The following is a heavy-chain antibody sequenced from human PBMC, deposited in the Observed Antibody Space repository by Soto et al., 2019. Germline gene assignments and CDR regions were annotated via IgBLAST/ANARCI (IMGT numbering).Heavy chain of an antibody. Sequence: GGSLRLSCAASGFTFSSYAMHWVRQAPGKGLEWVAVISYDGSNKYYADSVKGRFTISRDNSKNTLYLQMNSLRAEDTAVYYCVKDGEWELLTYYFDYWGQGTVVTVSS. D-gene: IGHD1-26*01. CDR2: ISYDGSNK. CDR3: VKDGEWELLTYYFDY. CDR1: GFTFSSYA. V-gene: IGHV3-30-3*01. J-gene: IGHJ4*02.